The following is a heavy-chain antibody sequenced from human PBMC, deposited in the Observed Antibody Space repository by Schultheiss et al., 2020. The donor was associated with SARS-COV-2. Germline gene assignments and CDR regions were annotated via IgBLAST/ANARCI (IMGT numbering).Heavy chain of an antibody. Sequence: GGSLRLSCAASGFAFSTFTMTWVRQAPGKGLEWVASISRSSSDIYYADSVKSRFSIARDNPKNSLFLHMSSLRAEDTAVYYCAKDFETSTISRPISYGMDVWGQGTTVTVSS. CDR3: AKDFETSTISRPISYGMDV. V-gene: IGHV3-21*06. CDR2: ISRSSSDI. D-gene: IGHD2-21*01. CDR1: GFAFSTFT. J-gene: IGHJ6*02.